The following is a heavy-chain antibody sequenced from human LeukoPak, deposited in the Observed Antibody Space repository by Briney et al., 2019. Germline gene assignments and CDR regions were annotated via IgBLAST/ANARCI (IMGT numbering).Heavy chain of an antibody. J-gene: IGHJ4*02. Sequence: PGGSLRLSCAASGFTFSNHAMNWVRQAPGKGLEWVANIKQDGSEKYYVDSVKGRFTISRDNAKNSLYLQMNSLRAEDTAVYYCARDRRCSSTSCYYFDYWGQGTLVTVSS. CDR1: GFTFSNHA. D-gene: IGHD2-2*01. CDR3: ARDRRCSSTSCYYFDY. CDR2: IKQDGSEK. V-gene: IGHV3-7*04.